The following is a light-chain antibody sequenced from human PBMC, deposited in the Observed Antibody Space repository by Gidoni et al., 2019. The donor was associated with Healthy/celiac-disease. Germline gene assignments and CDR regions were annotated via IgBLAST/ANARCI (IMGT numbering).Light chain of an antibody. CDR1: QSISSW. Sequence: DIQMTQSPSTLSASVGDRVTITCRASQSISSWLAWYQQKPGKAPKLLIYKASSLESGVPSRFSGSGSGTEFTLTISSLQPDDFATYYCQQYNSYPFTFXGXTKVXIK. J-gene: IGKJ4*01. CDR3: QQYNSYPFT. CDR2: KAS. V-gene: IGKV1-5*03.